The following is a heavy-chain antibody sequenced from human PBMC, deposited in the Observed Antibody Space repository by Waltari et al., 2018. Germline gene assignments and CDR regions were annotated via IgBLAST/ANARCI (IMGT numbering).Heavy chain of an antibody. D-gene: IGHD1-26*01. CDR3: ARSHQSIVGATNWFDP. V-gene: IGHV4-59*01. J-gene: IGHJ5*02. CDR2: IYYSGST. CDR1: GGSISSYY. Sequence: QVQLQESGPGLVKPSETLSLTCTVSGGSISSYYWSWTRQPPGKGLEWIGYIYYSGSTNYNPSLKSRVTISVDTSKNQFSLKLSSVTAADTAVYYCARSHQSIVGATNWFDPWGQGTLVTVSS.